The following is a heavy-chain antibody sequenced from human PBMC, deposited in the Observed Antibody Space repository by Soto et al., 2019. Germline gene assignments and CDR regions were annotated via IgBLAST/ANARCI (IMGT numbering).Heavy chain of an antibody. V-gene: IGHV3-66*01. Sequence: EKGLEWVSLIQSGGPTYYADSVKGRFTISRDTSENTVHLQMDSLRAEDTAVYYCVFFFQAEDGIRDTVPVSAFLLNRSSDL. CDR2: IQSGGPT. CDR3: VFFFQAEDGIRDTVPVSAFLLNRSSDL. D-gene: IGHD2-15*01. J-gene: IGHJ2*01.